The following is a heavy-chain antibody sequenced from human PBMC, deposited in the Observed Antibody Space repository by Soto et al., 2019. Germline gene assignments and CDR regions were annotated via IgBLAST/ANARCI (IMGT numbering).Heavy chain of an antibody. J-gene: IGHJ4*02. D-gene: IGHD2-2*01. CDR2: ISGSGGNP. V-gene: IGHV3-23*01. Sequence: GGSLRLSCAASGFFFGSSAMNWVRQAPGKGLEWVSGISGSGGNPNYADSVKGRFTISRDNSKNTLFLQMSGLRAEDTAVYYCVRGSATLVYHLQWFDYWGQGNLVTVSS. CDR3: VRGSATLVYHLQWFDY. CDR1: GFFFGSSA.